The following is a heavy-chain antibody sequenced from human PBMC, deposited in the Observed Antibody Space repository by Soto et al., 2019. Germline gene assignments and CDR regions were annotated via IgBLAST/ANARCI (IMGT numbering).Heavy chain of an antibody. CDR3: AKGRSGSYGTDGSDAFDY. CDR2: ISYDGSNK. Sequence: GGSLRLSCAASGFTFSSYGMHWVRQAPGKGLEWVAVISYDGSNKYYADSVKGRFTISRDNSKNTLYLQMNSLRAEDTAVYYCAKGRSGSYGTDGSDAFDYWGQGTLVTVSS. J-gene: IGHJ4*02. V-gene: IGHV3-30*18. CDR1: GFTFSSYG. D-gene: IGHD1-26*01.